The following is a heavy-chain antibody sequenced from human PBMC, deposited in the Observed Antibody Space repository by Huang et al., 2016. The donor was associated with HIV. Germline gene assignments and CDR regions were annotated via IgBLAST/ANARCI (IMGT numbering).Heavy chain of an antibody. CDR1: GFSILIYY. V-gene: IGHV1-46*03. CDR2: VNPRGGGA. D-gene: IGHD6-13*01. J-gene: IGHJ5*01. CDR3: AREGITPSGTEVSGFDF. Sequence: QVQLVQSGAEVKKPGASVTISCKASGFSILIYYIHWVRQAPGQGLEWMGIVNPRGGGADYAQKCKGRVTMTRDTSTRTLYMGLSSLRSEDTAVYYCAREGITPSGTEVSGFDFWGQGTPVSVSS.